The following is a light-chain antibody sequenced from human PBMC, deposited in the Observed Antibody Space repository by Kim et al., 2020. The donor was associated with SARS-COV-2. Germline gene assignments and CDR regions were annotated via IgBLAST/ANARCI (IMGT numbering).Light chain of an antibody. CDR1: QTVTSSY. CDR2: GAS. J-gene: IGKJ2*01. V-gene: IGKV3-20*01. CDR3: HQYGSSPQT. Sequence: SPGERAPLSCRASQTVTSSYLAWYQQKPGQAPRLLIYGASRRATGIPERFSGSGSGTDFTLTISRLEPEDFAVYSCHQYGSSPQTFGQGTKLEI.